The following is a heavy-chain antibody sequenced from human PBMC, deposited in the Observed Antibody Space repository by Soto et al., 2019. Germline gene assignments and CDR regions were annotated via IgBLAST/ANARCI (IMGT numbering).Heavy chain of an antibody. CDR2: ISYDGSNK. J-gene: IGHJ5*02. D-gene: IGHD6-13*01. CDR1: GFTFSSYA. V-gene: IGHV3-30-3*01. Sequence: GGSLRLSCAASGFTFSSYAMHWVRQAPGKGLEWVAVISYDGSNKYYADSVKGRFTISRDNSKNTLYLQMNSLRAEDTAVYYCARGLGWGSSSWYGIRWFDPWGQGTLVTVSS. CDR3: ARGLGWGSSSWYGIRWFDP.